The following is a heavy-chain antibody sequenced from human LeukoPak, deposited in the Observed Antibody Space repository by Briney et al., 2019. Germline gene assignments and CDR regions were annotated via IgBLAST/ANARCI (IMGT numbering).Heavy chain of an antibody. Sequence: GGSLRLSCVASGFTFSNYGMHWVRQAPGKGLDRVAVIWYDGSYKYYADSVKGRFTNSRENPKNTLYLQMDSLRADDTAIYYCAKVVQYTASTGTGLDYWGQGTLVTVSS. D-gene: IGHD1-1*01. CDR1: GFTFSNYG. CDR3: AKVVQYTASTGTGLDY. CDR2: IWYDGSYK. V-gene: IGHV3-33*06. J-gene: IGHJ4*02.